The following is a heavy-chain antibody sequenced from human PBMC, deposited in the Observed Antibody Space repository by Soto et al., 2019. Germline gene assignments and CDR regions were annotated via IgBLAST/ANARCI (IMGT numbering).Heavy chain of an antibody. CDR3: AGSPEWYYALNEAVIRTFGFY. CDR2: IIPIFGAP. D-gene: IGHD3-3*01. CDR1: GDTFSKYA. J-gene: IGHJ4*02. V-gene: IGHV1-69*01. Sequence: QVRLVQSGTEVKKPGSSVKVSCQASGDTFSKYAISWVRQAPGQGLEWMGGIIPIFGAPNHAQKFQGRVTITADESTTTVYMELTRLTSDDTAVYYCAGSPEWYYALNEAVIRTFGFYWGQGTLVTVSS.